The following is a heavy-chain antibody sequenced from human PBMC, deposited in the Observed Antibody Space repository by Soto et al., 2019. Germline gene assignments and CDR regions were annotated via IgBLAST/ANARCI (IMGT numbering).Heavy chain of an antibody. CDR3: ARHYYDSSGYFDY. D-gene: IGHD3-22*01. V-gene: IGHV4-31*03. CDR1: GGSISSGGYY. J-gene: IGHJ4*02. Sequence: SETLSLTCTVSGGSISSGGYYWSWIRQHPGKGLEWIGYIYYSGSTYYNPSLKSRVTISVDTSKNQFSLKLSSVTAADTAVYDCARHYYDSSGYFDYWGQGTLVTVSS. CDR2: IYYSGST.